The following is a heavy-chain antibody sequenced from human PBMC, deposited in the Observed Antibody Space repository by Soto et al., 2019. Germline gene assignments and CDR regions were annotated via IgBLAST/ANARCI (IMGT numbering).Heavy chain of an antibody. CDR1: GFTFRNYA. CDR3: ARSRNSAVADSFDF. D-gene: IGHD1-26*01. J-gene: IGHJ4*02. CDR2: ISRDGSHK. V-gene: IGHV3-30*04. Sequence: VGSLRLSCAASGFTFRNYAIHWVRQAPGKGLEWVAVISRDGSHKYYLDSVKGRFTISRDNSKDTVNLLMNSLRDDDSAMYYCARSRNSAVADSFDFWGQGTLVTVSS.